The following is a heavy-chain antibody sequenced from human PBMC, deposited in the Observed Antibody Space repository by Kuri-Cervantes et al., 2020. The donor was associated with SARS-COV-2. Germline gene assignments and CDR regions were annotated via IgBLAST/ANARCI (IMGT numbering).Heavy chain of an antibody. Sequence: AGSLRLSCAASGFTFSSYGMHWVRQAPGKGLEWVAVISYDGSNKYYADSVKGRFTISRDNSKNTLYLQRNSLRAEDTAVYYCAKDAGDKGMAVWDQGTTVTVSS. CDR3: AKDAGDKGMAV. CDR1: GFTFSSYG. CDR2: ISYDGSNK. J-gene: IGHJ6*02. V-gene: IGHV3-30*18.